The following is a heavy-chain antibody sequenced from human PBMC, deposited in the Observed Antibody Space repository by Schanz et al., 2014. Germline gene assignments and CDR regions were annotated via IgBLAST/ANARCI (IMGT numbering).Heavy chain of an antibody. CDR2: IMPLRGIG. Sequence: QVQLVQSGAEVKKPGSSVKVSCKASGGTFSSYTISWVRQAPGQGLEWLGRIMPLRGIGNNAWKFQDRLTITADKSMNITYMELSSLGTEDTAVYYCTRLRRADPNGFDVWGQGTTVTGS. J-gene: IGHJ6*02. CDR3: TRLRRADPNGFDV. CDR1: GGTFSSYT. D-gene: IGHD6-19*01. V-gene: IGHV1-69*02.